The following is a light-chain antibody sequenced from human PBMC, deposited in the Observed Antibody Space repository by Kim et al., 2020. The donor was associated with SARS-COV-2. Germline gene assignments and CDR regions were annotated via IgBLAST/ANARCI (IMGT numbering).Light chain of an antibody. CDR1: SGRCNYA. J-gene: IGLJ3*02. CDR3: QTWDSGIQM. V-gene: IGLV4-69*01. Sequence: WVKLTCNLGSGRCNYAIVGHQRQAERGARCLMKLKSDGCHSKGDGIPDRFSGSSSGAERYRTISSLQSEDEADYYGQTWDSGIQMFGGGTQLTVL. CDR2: LKSDGCH.